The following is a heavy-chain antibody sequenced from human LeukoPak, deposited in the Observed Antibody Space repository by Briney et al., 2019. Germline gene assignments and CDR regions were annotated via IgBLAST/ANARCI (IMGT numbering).Heavy chain of an antibody. Sequence: GASVKVSCKASGYTFTSYDINWVRQATGQGLEWMGWMSPNSGNTGYAQKFQGRVTMTRNTSISTAYMELSSLRSEDTAVYFCARGSSPSRTTALPRGRVFDIWGQGTVVSVSS. CDR1: GYTFTSYD. V-gene: IGHV1-8*01. D-gene: IGHD2/OR15-2a*01. CDR2: MSPNSGNT. J-gene: IGHJ3*02. CDR3: ARGSSPSRTTALPRGRVFDI.